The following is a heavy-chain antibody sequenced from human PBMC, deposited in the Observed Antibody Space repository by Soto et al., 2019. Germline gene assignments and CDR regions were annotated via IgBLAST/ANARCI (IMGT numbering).Heavy chain of an antibody. CDR1: GFTFSSYA. CDR2: ISGSGGST. J-gene: IGHJ4*02. D-gene: IGHD2-2*01. Sequence: GGSLRLSCAASGFTFSSYAMSWVRQAPGKGLEWVSAISGSGGSTYYVDSVKGRFTISRDNSKNTLYLQMNSLRAEDTAVYYCAKVRRVVVPALYFDYWGQGTLVTVSS. CDR3: AKVRRVVVPALYFDY. V-gene: IGHV3-23*01.